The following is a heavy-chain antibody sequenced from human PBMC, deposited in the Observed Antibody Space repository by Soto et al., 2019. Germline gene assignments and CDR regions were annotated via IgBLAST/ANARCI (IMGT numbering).Heavy chain of an antibody. CDR3: TRSENYYDILTGYYEPYYFDY. Sequence: PGGSLRLSCTASGFTFGDYAMSWFRQAPGKGLEWVGFIRSKAYGGTTEYAASVKGRFTISRDDSKSIAYLQMNSLKTEDTAVYYCTRSENYYDILTGYYEPYYFDYWGQGTLVTVSS. J-gene: IGHJ4*02. CDR2: IRSKAYGGTT. CDR1: GFTFGDYA. D-gene: IGHD3-9*01. V-gene: IGHV3-49*03.